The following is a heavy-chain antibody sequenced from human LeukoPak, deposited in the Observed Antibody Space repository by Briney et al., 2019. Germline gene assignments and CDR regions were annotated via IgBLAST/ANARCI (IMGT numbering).Heavy chain of an antibody. CDR3: ARDISLRMDA. CDR2: ISGDGSDR. CDR1: GFTFSPYW. Sequence: GGSPRLSCAASGFTFSPYWIHWVRQAPGKGLMWVSIISGDGSDRRYADSVKGRFTISRDNAKNTLYLQMNSLRAEDTGVYYCARDISLRMDAWGQGTTVTVSS. J-gene: IGHJ6*01. V-gene: IGHV3-74*01.